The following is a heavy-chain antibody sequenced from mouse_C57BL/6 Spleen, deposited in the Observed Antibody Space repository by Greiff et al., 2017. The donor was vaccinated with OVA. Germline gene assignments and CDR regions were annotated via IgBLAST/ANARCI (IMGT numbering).Heavy chain of an antibody. V-gene: IGHV1-64*01. CDR1: GYTFTSYW. Sequence: VQLQQPGAELVKPGASVKLSCKASGYTFTSYWMHWVKQRPGQGLEWIGMIHPNSGSTNYNEKFKSKATLTVDKSSSTAYMQLSSLTSEDSAVYYCARFDDYYAMDYWGQGTSVTVSS. J-gene: IGHJ4*01. CDR3: ARFDDYYAMDY. CDR2: IHPNSGST.